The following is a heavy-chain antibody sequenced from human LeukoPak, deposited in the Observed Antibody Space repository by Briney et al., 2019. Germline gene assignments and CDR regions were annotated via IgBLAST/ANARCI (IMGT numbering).Heavy chain of an antibody. J-gene: IGHJ3*02. D-gene: IGHD1-1*01. CDR2: ISSSSSYI. CDR3: ARVNTERADAFDI. CDR1: GFTFSSYS. V-gene: IGHV3-21*01. Sequence: GGSLRLSCAASGFTFSSYSMNWVRQAPGKGLEWVSSISSSSSYIYYADSVKGRFTISRDNAKNSLYLQMNSLRAEDTAVYYCARVNTERADAFDIWGQGTMVTVSS.